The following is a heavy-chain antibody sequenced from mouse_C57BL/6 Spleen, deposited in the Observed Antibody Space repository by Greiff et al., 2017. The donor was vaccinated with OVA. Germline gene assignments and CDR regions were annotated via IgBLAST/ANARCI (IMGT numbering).Heavy chain of an antibody. CDR1: GFNIKDYY. Sequence: VQLQQSGAELVKPGASVKLSCTASGFNIKDYYMHWVKQRTEQGLEWIGRIDPEDGETKYAPKFQGKATITADTSSNTAYLQLSSQTSEDTAVYSGARGEEYDGVNAMDYWGQGTSVTVSS. V-gene: IGHV14-2*01. CDR3: ARGEEYDGVNAMDY. CDR2: IDPEDGET. J-gene: IGHJ4*01. D-gene: IGHD2-14*01.